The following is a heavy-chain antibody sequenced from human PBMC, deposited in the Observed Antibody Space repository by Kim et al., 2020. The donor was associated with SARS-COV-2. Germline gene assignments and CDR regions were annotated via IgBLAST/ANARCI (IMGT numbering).Heavy chain of an antibody. CDR2: TYYSSKWYN. D-gene: IGHD5-12*01. J-gene: IGHJ5*02. V-gene: IGHV6-1*01. CDR3: AKGWLRTFFYP. Sequence: SQTLSLTCAISGDSLSGNSGGWNWIRQSPSRGLEWLGRTYYSSKWYNDYALSVKSRITVNLDTSRNQLSLQLSSVTPDDTAVYYCAKGWLRTFFYPWGQGTLVTVSS. CDR1: GDSLSGNSGG.